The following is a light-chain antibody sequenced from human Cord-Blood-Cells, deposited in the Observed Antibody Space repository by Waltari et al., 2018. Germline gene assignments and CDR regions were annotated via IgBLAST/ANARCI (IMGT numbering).Light chain of an antibody. CDR3: QQYGSSPWT. CDR2: GAS. V-gene: IGKV3-20*01. CDR1: QSVSSSY. J-gene: IGKJ1*01. Sequence: VLTQSPGTLSLSPGARATLSCRASQSVSSSYLAWYQQQPGQAPRLLIYGASSRATGIPDRFSGSGSGTDFTLTISRLEPGDFAVYYCQQYGSSPWTFGQGTKVEIK.